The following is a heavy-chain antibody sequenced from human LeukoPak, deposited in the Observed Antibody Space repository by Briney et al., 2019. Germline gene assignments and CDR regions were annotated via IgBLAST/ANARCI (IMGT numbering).Heavy chain of an antibody. J-gene: IGHJ4*02. Sequence: SVKVSCKASGGTFSSYAISWVRQAPGQGLEWMGGIIPIFGTANYAQKFQGRVTITADESTSTAYMELSSLRSEDTAVYYCARLPFRYCSSTSCYVADYWGQGTLVIVSS. D-gene: IGHD2-2*01. CDR1: GGTFSSYA. V-gene: IGHV1-69*13. CDR3: ARLPFRYCSSTSCYVADY. CDR2: IIPIFGTA.